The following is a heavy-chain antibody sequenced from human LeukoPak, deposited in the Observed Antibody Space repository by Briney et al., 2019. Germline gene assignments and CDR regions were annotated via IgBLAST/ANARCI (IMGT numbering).Heavy chain of an antibody. CDR1: GFTFSDYY. J-gene: IGHJ4*02. V-gene: IGHV3-11*03. Sequence: GGSLRLSCAASGFTFSDYYMAWIRQPPGKGLEWISYISYCSTYTKYADSVKGRFTISRDDDRNSVFPQMNSLRAEDTAVYYCARIPANSYYFDYWGPGSLVTVSS. CDR2: ISYCSTYT. CDR3: ARIPANSYYFDY.